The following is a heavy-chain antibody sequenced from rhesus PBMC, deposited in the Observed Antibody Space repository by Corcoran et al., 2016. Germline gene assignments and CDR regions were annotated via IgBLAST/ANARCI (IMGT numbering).Heavy chain of an antibody. CDR2: INGNSVST. V-gene: IGHV4-80*01. CDR3: ARFSYWGDHAFDF. Sequence: QVQLQESGPGLVKPSETLSLPCAVSGGSFSSYWWSWIRQPPGTGLEWIGEINGNSVSTNYNPALKSRVTISKDASKNQFSLKLSSVTAADTAVYYCARFSYWGDHAFDFWGQGLSVTVSS. J-gene: IGHJ3*01. CDR1: GGSFSSYW. D-gene: IGHD3-34*01.